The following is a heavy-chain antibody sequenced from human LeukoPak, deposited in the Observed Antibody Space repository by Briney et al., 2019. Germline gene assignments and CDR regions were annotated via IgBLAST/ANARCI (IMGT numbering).Heavy chain of an antibody. CDR3: ARDILATSIAAPYY. D-gene: IGHD6-13*01. CDR2: IYYSGRT. J-gene: IGHJ4*02. Sequence: PSETLSLTCTVSGGSISSSSYYWGWIRQPPGKGLEWIGSIYYSGRTYYNPSLKSRVTMSVDTSKNQFSLRLSSVNAADTAVYYCARDILATSIAAPYYWGQGTLVTVSS. V-gene: IGHV4-39*07. CDR1: GGSISSSSYY.